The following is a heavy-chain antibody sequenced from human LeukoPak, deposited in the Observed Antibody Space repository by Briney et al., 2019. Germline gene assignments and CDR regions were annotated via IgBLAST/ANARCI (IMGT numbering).Heavy chain of an antibody. D-gene: IGHD6-19*01. Sequence: GKSLRLSCVTSTFTFNNHGMHWVRQAPGKGLEWVAVIASDGGVKHYANSVKGRFVLFRDDSKNTLYLQMNNSIVDDTAVYYCLREATWGQWYFDHWGQGTPVTVSS. V-gene: IGHV3-30*03. J-gene: IGHJ4*02. CDR3: LREATWGQWYFDH. CDR1: TFTFNNHG. CDR2: IASDGGVK.